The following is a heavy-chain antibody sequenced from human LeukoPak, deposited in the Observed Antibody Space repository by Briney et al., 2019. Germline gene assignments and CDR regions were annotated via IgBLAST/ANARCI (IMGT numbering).Heavy chain of an antibody. CDR3: AKEARQQLVTRFDN. D-gene: IGHD6-13*01. Sequence: GGSLRLSCAASGVTFSSYAMRWVRQAPGKGLEWVSDISASGGSTYYADSVKGRFTVSRDNSKNTVYLQMSSLRADDTALYYCAKEARQQLVTRFDNWGQGTLVTVSS. CDR2: ISASGGST. CDR1: GVTFSSYA. V-gene: IGHV3-23*01. J-gene: IGHJ4*02.